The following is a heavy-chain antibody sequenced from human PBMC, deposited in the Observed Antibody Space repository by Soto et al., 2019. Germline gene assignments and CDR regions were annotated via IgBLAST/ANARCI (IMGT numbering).Heavy chain of an antibody. CDR2: IIPIFGTA. CDR3: AVDDNAMVRGVINNRLSYFDY. D-gene: IGHD3-10*01. J-gene: IGHJ4*02. Sequence: QVQLVQSGAEVKKPGSSVKVSCKASGGTFSSYAISGVRQAPGQGPEWRGGIIPIFGTANYAQKFQGRVTITADESTSTAYMEVSSLKSEDTAVYYCAVDDNAMVRGVINNRLSYFDYWGQGTLVTVSS. CDR1: GGTFSSYA. V-gene: IGHV1-69*01.